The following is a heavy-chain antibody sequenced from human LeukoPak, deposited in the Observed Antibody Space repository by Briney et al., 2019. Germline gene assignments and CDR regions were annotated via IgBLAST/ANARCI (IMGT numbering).Heavy chain of an antibody. CDR2: INHSGST. V-gene: IGHV4-34*01. J-gene: IGHJ6*03. CDR1: GGSFSGHY. Sequence: SETLSLNCAVYGGSFSGHYWSWIRQPPGKGLEWIGEINHSGSTNYNPSLKSRVTISVDTSKNQFSLKLSSVTAADTAVYYCARGLRYYYYYMDVWGKGTTVTVSS. CDR3: ARGLRYYYYYMDV.